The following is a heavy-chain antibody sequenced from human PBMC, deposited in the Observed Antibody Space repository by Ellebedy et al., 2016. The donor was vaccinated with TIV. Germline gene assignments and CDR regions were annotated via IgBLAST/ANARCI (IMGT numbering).Heavy chain of an antibody. CDR1: GFTFGDYA. Sequence: GESLKISCAASGFTFGDYAMSWFRQAPGKGLEWVGFIRSKAYGGTTEYAASVKGRFTISRDDSKSIAYLQMNSLKTEDTAVYYCTRAPSAGGYITGLGYWGQGTLVTVSS. V-gene: IGHV3-49*03. CDR3: TRAPSAGGYITGLGY. J-gene: IGHJ4*02. D-gene: IGHD5-12*01. CDR2: IRSKAYGGTT.